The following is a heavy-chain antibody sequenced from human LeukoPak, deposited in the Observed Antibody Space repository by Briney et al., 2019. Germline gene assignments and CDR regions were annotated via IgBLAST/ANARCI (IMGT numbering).Heavy chain of an antibody. Sequence: SVKVSCKASGGTFSSYAISWVRQAPGQGLEWMGGIIPIFGTANYAQKFQGRVTITADESTSTAYLEMSSQRSEDTAVYYCAREKSRGATLLDAFDIWGQGTMVTVSS. CDR3: AREKSRGATLLDAFDI. D-gene: IGHD1-26*01. CDR1: GGTFSSYA. V-gene: IGHV1-69*13. CDR2: IIPIFGTA. J-gene: IGHJ3*02.